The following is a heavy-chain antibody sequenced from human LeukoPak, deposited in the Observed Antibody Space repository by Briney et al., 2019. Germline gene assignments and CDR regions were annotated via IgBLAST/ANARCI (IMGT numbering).Heavy chain of an antibody. CDR2: IRSKAYGGTT. J-gene: IGHJ4*02. V-gene: IGHV3-49*02. D-gene: IGHD3-3*01. CDR3: TRDRGFRYYFDY. Sequence: WVRQAPGKGLEWVGFIRSKAYGGTTEYAASVKGRFTISRDDSKSIAYLQMNSLKTEDTAVYYCTRDRGFRYYFDYWGQGTLVTVSS.